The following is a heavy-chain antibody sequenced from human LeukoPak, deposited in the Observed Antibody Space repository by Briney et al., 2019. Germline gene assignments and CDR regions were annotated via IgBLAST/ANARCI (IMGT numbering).Heavy chain of an antibody. CDR3: ARRARDTSMGLIP. J-gene: IGHJ4*02. D-gene: IGHD5-18*01. V-gene: IGHV5-10-1*01. CDR1: GYSFTSYW. Sequence: GESLKISCKGSGYSFTSYWISWVRQMPGKGLEWMGRIDPSDSYTNYSPSFQGHVTISADKSISTAYLQWSSLKGSDTAMYCCARRARDTSMGLIPWGQGTLVTFSS. CDR2: IDPSDSYT.